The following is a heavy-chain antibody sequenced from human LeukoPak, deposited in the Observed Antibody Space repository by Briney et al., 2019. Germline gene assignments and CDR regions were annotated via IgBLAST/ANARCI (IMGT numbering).Heavy chain of an antibody. V-gene: IGHV3-21*01. J-gene: IGHJ4*02. CDR3: ARGYSSGWYPPDY. D-gene: IGHD6-19*01. CDR1: GFTFSSYS. Sequence: PGGSLRLSCAASGFTFSSYSMNWVRQAPGKGLEWVSSISSSSSYIYYADSVKGRFTISRDNAKNSLYLQMNSLRAEDTAVYYCARGYSSGWYPPDYWGQGTLVTVSS. CDR2: ISSSSSYI.